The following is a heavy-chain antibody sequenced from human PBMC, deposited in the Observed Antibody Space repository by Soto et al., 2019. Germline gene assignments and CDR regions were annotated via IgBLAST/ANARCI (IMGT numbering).Heavy chain of an antibody. CDR3: AKDPGSGWSFDY. CDR1: GSTFSSYA. D-gene: IGHD6-19*01. CDR2: ISGSGGST. Sequence: GGSLRLSCAASGSTFSSYAMSWVRQAPGKGLEWVSAISGSGGSTYYADSVKGRFTISRDNSKNTLYLQMNSLRAEDTAVYYCAKDPGSGWSFDYWGQGTLVTVSS. J-gene: IGHJ4*02. V-gene: IGHV3-23*01.